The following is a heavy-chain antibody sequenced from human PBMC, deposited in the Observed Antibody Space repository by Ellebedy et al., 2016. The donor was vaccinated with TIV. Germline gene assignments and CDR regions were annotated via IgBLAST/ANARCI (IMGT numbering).Heavy chain of an antibody. CDR2: IGTAGDS. V-gene: IGHV3-13*01. Sequence: GESLKISCAASGFTFSSYDMHWVRQATGKGLEWVSAIGTAGDSYYSGSVKGRFIISRENAKNSLYLQMNSLRAGDTAVYYCARVTRLSGWQQIDYWGQGTLVTVSS. J-gene: IGHJ4*02. CDR1: GFTFSSYD. CDR3: ARVTRLSGWQQIDY. D-gene: IGHD6-19*01.